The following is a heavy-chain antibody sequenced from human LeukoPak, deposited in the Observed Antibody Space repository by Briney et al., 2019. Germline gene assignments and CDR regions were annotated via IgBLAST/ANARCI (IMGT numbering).Heavy chain of an antibody. CDR2: ISWNSGSI. D-gene: IGHD6-13*01. CDR1: GFTLDDYA. J-gene: IGHJ4*02. CDR3: VKEVGAAVGRSSFDY. Sequence: GGSLRLSCAASGFTLDDYAMHWVRQAPGKGLEWVSGISWNSGSIGYADSVKGRFTISRDNAKNSLYLQMNSLRAEDTALYYCVKEVGAAVGRSSFDYWGQGTLVTVSS. V-gene: IGHV3-9*01.